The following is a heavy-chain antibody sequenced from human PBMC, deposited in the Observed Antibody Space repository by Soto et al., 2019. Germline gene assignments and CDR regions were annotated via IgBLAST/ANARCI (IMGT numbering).Heavy chain of an antibody. CDR1: GFTFSNFG. CDR3: VKGEYYYDSSGYYPFDY. Sequence: GGSLRLSCAASGFTFSNFGMHWVRQAPGKGLEYVSSISNNGSSKHYADSVKGRFTISRDNSKNTQYLQMSSLRADDTAVYYCVKGEYYYDSSGYYPFDYWGQGTLVTVSS. CDR2: ISNNGSSK. D-gene: IGHD3-22*01. J-gene: IGHJ4*02. V-gene: IGHV3-64D*06.